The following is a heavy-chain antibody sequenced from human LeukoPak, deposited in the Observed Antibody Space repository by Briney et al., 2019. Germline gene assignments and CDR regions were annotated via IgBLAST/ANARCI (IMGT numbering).Heavy chain of an antibody. Sequence: GESLKISCKGSGYSFTNYWIDWVRQMPGKGLEWMGIIYPGDSDTTYNPSFQGQVTISGDKSINTAYLQWSSLKASDTAIYYCARRGNNYFDFWGQGTLVTVSS. CDR2: IYPGDSDT. CDR1: GYSFTNYW. V-gene: IGHV5-51*01. CDR3: ARRGNNYFDF. J-gene: IGHJ4*02.